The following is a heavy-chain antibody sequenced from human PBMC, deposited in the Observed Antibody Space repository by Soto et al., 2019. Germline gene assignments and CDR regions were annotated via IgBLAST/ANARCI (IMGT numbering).Heavy chain of an antibody. Sequence: KQSQTLSLTCTVSGGSISSYYWSWIRQPPGKGLEWIGYIYYSGSTNYNPSLKSRVTISVDTSKNQFSLKLSSVTAADTAVYYCASSNQLLYYFDYWGQGTLVTVSS. CDR1: GGSISSYY. J-gene: IGHJ4*02. V-gene: IGHV4-59*08. D-gene: IGHD2-2*01. CDR3: ASSNQLLYYFDY. CDR2: IYYSGST.